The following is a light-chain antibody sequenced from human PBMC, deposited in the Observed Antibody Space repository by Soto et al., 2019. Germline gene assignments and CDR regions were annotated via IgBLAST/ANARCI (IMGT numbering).Light chain of an antibody. Sequence: EIVLTQSPGTLSLSPGERATLSCRASQSVSSNYLAWYQQKPGQAPRLLIYAASSRASGIPDRFSGSGSGTDYTLTISRVQLKHFTVYFCQQYGCSPLIFGGGTKVEIK. CDR3: QQYGCSPLI. J-gene: IGKJ4*01. CDR2: AAS. V-gene: IGKV3-20*01. CDR1: QSVSSNY.